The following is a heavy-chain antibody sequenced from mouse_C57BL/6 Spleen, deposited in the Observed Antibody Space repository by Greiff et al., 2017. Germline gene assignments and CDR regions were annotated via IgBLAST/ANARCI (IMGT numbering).Heavy chain of an antibody. Sequence: QVTLKVSGAELARPGASVKLSCKASGYTFTSYGISWVKQRTGQGLEWIGEIYPRSGNTYYNEKFKGKATLTADKSSSTAYMELRSLTSEASAVYFCARSYDGSWLGCFDVWGTGTTVTVSA. D-gene: IGHD2-3*01. J-gene: IGHJ1*03. CDR2: IYPRSGNT. V-gene: IGHV1-81*01. CDR3: ARSYDGSWLGCFDV. CDR1: GYTFTSYG.